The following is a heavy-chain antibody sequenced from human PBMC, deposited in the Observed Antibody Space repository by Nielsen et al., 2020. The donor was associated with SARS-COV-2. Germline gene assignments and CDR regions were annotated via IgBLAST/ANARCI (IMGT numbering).Heavy chain of an antibody. CDR2: ISSSSSYT. D-gene: IGHD3-9*01. Sequence: LSLTCAASGFTFSDYYMSWIRQAPGKGLEWVSYISSSSSYTNYADSVKGRFTISRDNAKNSLYLQMNSLRAEDTAVYYCARERRGGYDILTHGAFDIWGQGTMVTVSS. J-gene: IGHJ3*02. CDR1: GFTFSDYY. CDR3: ARERRGGYDILTHGAFDI. V-gene: IGHV3-11*05.